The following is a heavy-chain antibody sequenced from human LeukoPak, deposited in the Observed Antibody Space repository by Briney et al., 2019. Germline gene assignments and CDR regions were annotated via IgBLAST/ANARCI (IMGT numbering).Heavy chain of an antibody. CDR1: GGSISSSSYY. Sequence: SETLSLTCTVSGGSISSSSYYWGWIRQPPGKGLEWIGSIYYSGSTYYSPSLKSRVTISVDTSKNQFSLKLSSVTAADTAVYYCARPPATFPDAFDIWGQGTMVTVSS. V-gene: IGHV4-39*01. D-gene: IGHD3-16*01. CDR3: ARPPATFPDAFDI. CDR2: IYYSGST. J-gene: IGHJ3*02.